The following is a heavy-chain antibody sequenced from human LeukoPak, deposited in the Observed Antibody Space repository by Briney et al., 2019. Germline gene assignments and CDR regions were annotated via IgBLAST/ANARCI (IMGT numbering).Heavy chain of an antibody. CDR3: AKGLVTRQQPTFDY. J-gene: IGHJ4*02. CDR1: GFTFSDYY. D-gene: IGHD6-13*01. V-gene: IGHV3-11*01. CDR2: ISSSGSTI. Sequence: GGSLRLSCAASGFTFSDYYMSWIRQAPGKGLEWVSYISSSGSTIYYANSVKGRFTISRDNAKNSLYLQMNSLRAEDTALYYCAKGLVTRQQPTFDYWGQGTLVTVSS.